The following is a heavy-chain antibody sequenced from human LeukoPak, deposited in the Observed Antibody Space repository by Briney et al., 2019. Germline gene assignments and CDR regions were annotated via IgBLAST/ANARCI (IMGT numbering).Heavy chain of an antibody. Sequence: ASVKVSCKASGYTFTSYAMHWVRQAPGQRLEWMGWISGYNGNTNYAQKFQGRVTMTTDTSTTTVYMELRNLRSDDTAVFYCARDGRFGELFDYWGQGTLVTVSS. CDR3: ARDGRFGELFDY. CDR2: ISGYNGNT. J-gene: IGHJ4*02. D-gene: IGHD3-10*01. CDR1: GYTFTSYA. V-gene: IGHV1-18*01.